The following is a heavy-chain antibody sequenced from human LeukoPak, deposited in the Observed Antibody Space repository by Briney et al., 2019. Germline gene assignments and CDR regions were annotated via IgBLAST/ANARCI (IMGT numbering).Heavy chain of an antibody. CDR3: ARGGGLWLTNAFDI. CDR1: GFTFSSYS. J-gene: IGHJ3*02. V-gene: IGHV3-21*01. CDR2: ICSSSSYI. Sequence: GGSLRLSCAASGFTFSSYSMNWVRQAPGRGLEWVSSICSSSSYIYYADSVKGRFTISRDNAKNSLYLQMNSLRAEDTAVYYCARGGGLWLTNAFDIWGQGTMVTVSS. D-gene: IGHD5-18*01.